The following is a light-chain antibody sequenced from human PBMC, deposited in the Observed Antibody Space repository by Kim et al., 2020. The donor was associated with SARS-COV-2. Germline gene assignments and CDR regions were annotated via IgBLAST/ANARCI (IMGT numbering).Light chain of an antibody. CDR2: DAS. CDR1: QDIRNF. Sequence: SASGGDRVTITCQASQDIRNFLNWFQHKPGKAPKLLIYDASTLGAGVPSRFSGSGSGTDFTFTISSLQPEDIATYYCQHFDSLPYTFGQGTKLEI. CDR3: QHFDSLPYT. V-gene: IGKV1-33*01. J-gene: IGKJ2*01.